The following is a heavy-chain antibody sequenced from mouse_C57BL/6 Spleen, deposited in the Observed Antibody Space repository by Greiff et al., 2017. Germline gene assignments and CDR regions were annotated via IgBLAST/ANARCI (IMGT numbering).Heavy chain of an antibody. Sequence: VQLQQSGPELVKPGASVKISCKASGYTFTDYYMNWVKQSHGKSLEWIGDINPNNGGTSYIQKFKGKATLTVDKSSSTAYMGLRSLTSADSAVFYCSKDDDGSGFAYWGQGTLVTVSA. CDR1: GYTFTDYY. D-gene: IGHD1-1*01. CDR3: SKDDDGSGFAY. V-gene: IGHV1-26*01. J-gene: IGHJ3*01. CDR2: INPNNGGT.